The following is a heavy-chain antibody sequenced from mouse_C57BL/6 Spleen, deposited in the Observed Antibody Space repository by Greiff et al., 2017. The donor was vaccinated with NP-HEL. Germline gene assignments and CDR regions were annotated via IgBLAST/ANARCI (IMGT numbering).Heavy chain of an antibody. CDR3: ARRWEGWYFDV. V-gene: IGHV5-17*01. CDR1: GFTFSDYG. J-gene: IGHJ1*03. Sequence: EVMLVESGGGLVKPGGSLKLSCAASGFTFSDYGMHWVRQAPEKGLEWVAYISSGSSTIYYADTVKGRFTLSRDNAKNTLFLQMTSLRSEDTAMYYCARRWEGWYFDVWGTGTTVTVSS. D-gene: IGHD1-1*02. CDR2: ISSGSSTI.